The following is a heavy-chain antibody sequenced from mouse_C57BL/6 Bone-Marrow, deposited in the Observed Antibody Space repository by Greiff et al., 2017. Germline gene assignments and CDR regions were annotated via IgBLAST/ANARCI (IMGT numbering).Heavy chain of an antibody. V-gene: IGHV1-59*01. J-gene: IGHJ2*01. CDR1: GYTFTSYW. CDR3: ARSSDY. CDR2: IDPSDSYT. Sequence: QVQLKQPGAELVRPGTSVKLSCKASGYTFTSYWMHWVKQRPGQGLEWIGVIDPSDSYTNYNQKFKGKATLTVDTSSSTAYMPRSTLTSDDAAVYYCARSSDYWGQGTTLTVSS.